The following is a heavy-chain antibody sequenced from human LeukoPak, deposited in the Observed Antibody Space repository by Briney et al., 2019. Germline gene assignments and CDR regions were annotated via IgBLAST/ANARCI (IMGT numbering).Heavy chain of an antibody. V-gene: IGHV3-23*01. CDR3: ARESGSYGEYYFDY. J-gene: IGHJ4*02. CDR2: ISGSGGST. D-gene: IGHD1-26*01. CDR1: GFTFSSYG. Sequence: GGSLRLSCAASGFTFSSYGMSWVRQAPGKGLEWVSAISGSGGSTYYADSVKGRFTISRDNSKNTLYLQMNSLRAEDTAVYYCARESGSYGEYYFDYWGQGTLVTVSS.